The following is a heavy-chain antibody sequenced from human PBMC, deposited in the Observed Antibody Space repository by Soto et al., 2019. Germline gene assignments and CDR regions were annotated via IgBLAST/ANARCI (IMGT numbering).Heavy chain of an antibody. D-gene: IGHD2-21*02. J-gene: IGHJ5*02. Sequence: GGSLRLSCAASGFTFSSYEMNWVRQAPGKGLEWVSYISSSGSTIYYADSVKGRFTISRDNAKNSLYLQMNSLRAEDTAVYYCARGGVTANNWFDTWGQGTLVTVSS. CDR2: ISSSGSTI. CDR3: ARGGVTANNWFDT. V-gene: IGHV3-48*03. CDR1: GFTFSSYE.